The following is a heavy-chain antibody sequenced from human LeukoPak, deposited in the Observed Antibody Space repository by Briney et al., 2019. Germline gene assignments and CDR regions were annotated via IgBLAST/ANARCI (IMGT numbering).Heavy chain of an antibody. J-gene: IGHJ3*02. CDR3: ARGPVTRFEI. D-gene: IGHD4-17*01. V-gene: IGHV3-53*01. Sequence: PGGSLRLSCAASEFTLNSNYMSWVRRAPGKGLEWVSVIYSGGTTYYADSVKGRFTISRDNSNNTLYLQMNSLRAEDTAVYYCARGPVTRFEIWGQGTMVTVSS. CDR2: IYSGGTT. CDR1: EFTLNSNY.